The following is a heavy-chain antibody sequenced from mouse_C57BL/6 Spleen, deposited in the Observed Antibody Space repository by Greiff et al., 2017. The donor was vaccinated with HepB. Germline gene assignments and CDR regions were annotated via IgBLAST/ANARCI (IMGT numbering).Heavy chain of an antibody. CDR1: GYTFTSYG. Sequence: QVHVKQSGAELARPGASVKLSCKASGYTFTSYGISWVKQRTGQGLEWIGEIYPRSGNTYYNEKFKRKATLTADKSSSTAYMELRSLTSEDSAVYFCARSSEEDAMDYWGQGTSVTVSS. CDR3: ARSSEEDAMDY. CDR2: IYPRSGNT. J-gene: IGHJ4*01. V-gene: IGHV1-81*01.